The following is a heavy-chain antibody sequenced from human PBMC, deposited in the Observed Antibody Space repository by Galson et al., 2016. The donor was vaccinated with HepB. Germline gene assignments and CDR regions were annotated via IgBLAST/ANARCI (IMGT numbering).Heavy chain of an antibody. Sequence: SLRLSCAASGFTFSNYAMHWVRQAPGKGLEWVAVIWYDGSSKYYIDSVKGRFTISRDNSKNTLKLQMSSLRAEDTAVYYCAKVATPNRNYENWFDSLGQGTLVTVSS. J-gene: IGHJ5*01. CDR1: GFTFSNYA. CDR2: IWYDGSSK. D-gene: IGHD4-11*01. CDR3: AKVATPNRNYENWFDS. V-gene: IGHV3-33*06.